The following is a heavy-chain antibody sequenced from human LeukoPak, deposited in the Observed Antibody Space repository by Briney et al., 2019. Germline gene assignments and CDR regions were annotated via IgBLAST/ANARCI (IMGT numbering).Heavy chain of an antibody. CDR1: GYSFIGYY. Sequence: ASVKVSCKASGYSFIGYYMHWVRQAPGQGLEWMGWINPDSGGTKYAQKFQGRVTMTRDTSISTAYMELGNLRSDDTAVYYCAGYASRWYLDYWGQGTLVTVSS. CDR3: AGYASRWYLDY. V-gene: IGHV1-2*02. D-gene: IGHD2-8*01. CDR2: INPDSGGT. J-gene: IGHJ4*02.